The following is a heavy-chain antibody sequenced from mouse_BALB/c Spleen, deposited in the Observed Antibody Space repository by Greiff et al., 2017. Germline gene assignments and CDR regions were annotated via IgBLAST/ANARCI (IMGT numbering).Heavy chain of an antibody. D-gene: IGHD2-10*01. J-gene: IGHJ4*01. CDR1: GYTFTSYW. CDR2: INPSTGYT. CDR3: AREGLLRAMDY. Sequence: VKLQESGAELAKPGASVKMSCKASGYTFTSYWMHWVKQRPGQGLEWIGYINPSTGYTEYNQKFKDKATLTADKSSSTAYMQLSSLTSEDSAVYYCAREGLLRAMDYWGQGTSVTVSS. V-gene: IGHV1-7*01.